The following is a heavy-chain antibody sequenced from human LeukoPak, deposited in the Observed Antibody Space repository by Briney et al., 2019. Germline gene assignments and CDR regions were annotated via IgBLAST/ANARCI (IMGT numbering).Heavy chain of an antibody. J-gene: IGHJ5*02. D-gene: IGHD1-26*01. CDR1: GGSISSATYY. Sequence: PSETLSLTCTVSGGSISSATYYWSWIRQPAGKGLEWIGRIYTSGSTNYNPSLRSRVTISVDTSKNQFSLKLSSVTAADTAVYYCARVNELSWFDPWGQGTLVTVSS. CDR3: ARVNELSWFDP. V-gene: IGHV4-61*02. CDR2: IYTSGST.